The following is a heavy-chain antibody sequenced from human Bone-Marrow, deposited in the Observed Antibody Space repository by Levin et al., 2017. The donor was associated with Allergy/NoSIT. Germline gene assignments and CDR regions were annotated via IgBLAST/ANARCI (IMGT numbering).Heavy chain of an antibody. CDR1: GFTFSSYA. J-gene: IGHJ4*02. CDR3: AKTTHIVVIFPPFDY. Sequence: GESLKISCAASGFTFSSYAMSWVRQAPGKGLEWVSAISGSGGSTYYADSVKGRFTISRDNSKNTLYLQMNSLRAEDTAVYYCAKTTHIVVIFPPFDYWGQGTLVTVSS. CDR2: ISGSGGST. V-gene: IGHV3-23*01. D-gene: IGHD3-22*01.